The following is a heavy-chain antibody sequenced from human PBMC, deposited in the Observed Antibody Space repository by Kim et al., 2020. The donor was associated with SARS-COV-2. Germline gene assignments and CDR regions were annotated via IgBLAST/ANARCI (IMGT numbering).Heavy chain of an antibody. CDR1: GDSINGYY. D-gene: IGHD1-26*01. J-gene: IGHJ4*02. Sequence: SETLSLTCTVSGDSINGYYWSWIRQPPGKGLEYIGRIHSSGNTKYLPSLNSRVTMSVDTYTGKFSLTLSSLTAADTAIYFCARMSVVGATNPCFDYWGQGMLVTVSS. CDR3: ARMSVVGATNPCFDY. CDR2: IHSSGNT. V-gene: IGHV4-4*07.